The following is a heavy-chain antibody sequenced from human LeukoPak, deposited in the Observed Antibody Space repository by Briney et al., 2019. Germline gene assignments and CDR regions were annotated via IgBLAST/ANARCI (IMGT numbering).Heavy chain of an antibody. D-gene: IGHD4-17*01. V-gene: IGHV3-23*01. CDR2: ISRNSRDYT. CDR1: GFTFSIYD. Sequence: GGSLRLSCEASGFTFSIYDMYWVRQAPGKGLECVASISRNSRDYTLYAASVKGRFTISRDNSRSTLYLQMNSLRAEDTAIYYCSKKGQNEDYGKPDWGQGTLVTVSS. CDR3: SKKGQNEDYGKPD. J-gene: IGHJ4*02.